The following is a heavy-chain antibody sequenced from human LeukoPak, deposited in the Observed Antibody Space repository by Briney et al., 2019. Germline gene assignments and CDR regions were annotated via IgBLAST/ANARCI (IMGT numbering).Heavy chain of an antibody. CDR2: INSDGSTT. J-gene: IGHJ6*03. CDR1: GFTLNGYW. D-gene: IGHD3-3*01. Sequence: GGSLRLSCAAPGFTLNGYWMHWVRQAPGKGLVWVSRINSDGSTTSYADSVKGRFTISRDNSKNTLYLQMNSLRAEDTAVYYCAKDYDFWSESFYYYYMDVWGKGTTVTVSS. V-gene: IGHV3-74*01. CDR3: AKDYDFWSESFYYYYMDV.